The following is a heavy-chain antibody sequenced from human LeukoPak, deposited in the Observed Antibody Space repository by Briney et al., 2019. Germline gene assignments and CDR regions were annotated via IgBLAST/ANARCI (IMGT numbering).Heavy chain of an antibody. CDR2: ISGSGGST. D-gene: IGHD6-19*01. CDR3: AKDRRIAVAGTRSWYFDL. Sequence: PGGSLRLSCAASGFTFSSYAMSWVRQAPGKGLEWVSAISGSGGSTYYADSVKGRFTISRDNSKNTLYLQMNGLRAEDTAVYYCAKDRRIAVAGTRSWYFDLWGRGTLVTVSS. J-gene: IGHJ2*01. V-gene: IGHV3-23*01. CDR1: GFTFSSYA.